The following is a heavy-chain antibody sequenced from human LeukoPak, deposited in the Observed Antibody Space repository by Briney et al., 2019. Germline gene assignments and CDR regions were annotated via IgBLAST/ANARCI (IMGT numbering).Heavy chain of an antibody. CDR1: GGSISSYY. CDR3: ARHEGSWFGEFHHTNWFDP. Sequence: SETLSLTCSVSGGSISSYYWSWIRQPPGKGLEWIGEIYHSGSTNYNPSLKSRVTISVDTSKNQFSLKLSSVTAADTAVYYCARHEGSWFGEFHHTNWFDPWGQGTLVTVSS. V-gene: IGHV4-59*08. J-gene: IGHJ5*02. D-gene: IGHD3-10*01. CDR2: IYHSGST.